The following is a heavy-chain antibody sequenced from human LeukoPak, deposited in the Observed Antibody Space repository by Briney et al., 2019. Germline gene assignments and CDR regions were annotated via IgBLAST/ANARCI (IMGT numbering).Heavy chain of an antibody. CDR3: ARHRMYYYDSSGRGVADAFDI. D-gene: IGHD3-22*01. J-gene: IGHJ3*02. CDR1: GGSISSSSYY. Sequence: PSETLSLTCTVSGGSISSSSYYWGWIRQPPGKGLEWIGSIYYSGSTYYNPSLKSRVTISVDTSKNQFSLKLSSVTAADTAVYYCARHRMYYYDSSGRGVADAFDIWGQGTMVTVSS. CDR2: IYYSGST. V-gene: IGHV4-39*01.